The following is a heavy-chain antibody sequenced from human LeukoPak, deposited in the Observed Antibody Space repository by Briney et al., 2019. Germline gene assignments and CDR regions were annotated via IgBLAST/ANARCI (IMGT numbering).Heavy chain of an antibody. V-gene: IGHV4-39*01. J-gene: IGHJ4*02. CDR1: GDSISSGPYY. Sequence: SETLSLTCTVSGDSISSGPYYWGWIRQPPGKGLEWIGNIYYGENTYYNPSLTSRVTISIDTSKNQFYLKLSSLTAADTAVYYCARRDDYWGQGTLVTVSS. CDR3: ARRDDY. CDR2: IYYGENT.